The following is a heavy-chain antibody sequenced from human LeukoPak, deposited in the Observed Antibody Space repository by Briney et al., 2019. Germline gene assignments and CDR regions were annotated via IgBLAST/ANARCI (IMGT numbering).Heavy chain of an antibody. CDR2: INPNSGGT. Sequence: ASVKVSCKASGYTFTGYYMHWVRQAPGQGLEWMGWINPNSGGTNYAQKFQGRVTMIRDTSISTAYMELSRLRSDDTAVYYCARDLTSGYYGFLYWGQGTLVTVSS. V-gene: IGHV1-2*02. CDR3: ARDLTSGYYGFLY. D-gene: IGHD3-22*01. CDR1: GYTFTGYY. J-gene: IGHJ4*02.